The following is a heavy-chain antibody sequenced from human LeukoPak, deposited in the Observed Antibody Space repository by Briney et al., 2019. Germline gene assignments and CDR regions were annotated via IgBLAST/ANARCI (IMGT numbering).Heavy chain of an antibody. CDR2: INPNSGGT. V-gene: IGHV1-2*02. CDR3: ARGYKLRFGQNFDY. D-gene: IGHD5-12*01. J-gene: IGHJ4*02. CDR1: GYTFTGYY. Sequence: GASVKVSCKASGYTFTGYYMHWVRQAPGQGLEWMGWINPNSGGTNYAQKFQGRVTMTRDTSISTVYMELSRLRSDDTAVYYCARGYKLRFGQNFDYWGQGTLVTVSS.